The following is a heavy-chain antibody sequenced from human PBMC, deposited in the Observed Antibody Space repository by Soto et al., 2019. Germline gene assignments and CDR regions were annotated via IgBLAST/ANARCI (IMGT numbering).Heavy chain of an antibody. CDR3: AKESFTSRVVPATNWYFGL. CDR1: GFTFNDYA. CDR2: LSGSGDRS. J-gene: IGHJ2*01. V-gene: IGHV3-23*04. D-gene: IGHD2-15*01. Sequence: EEQLVESGGGMVQSGESLRLTCAASGFTFNDYAMGWVRQAPGKGLEWVSSLSGSGDRSYYTESVRGRFTISRDNSRKMVDLQMDGLRAEDTALYYCAKESFTSRVVPATNWYFGLWGRGALVTVSS.